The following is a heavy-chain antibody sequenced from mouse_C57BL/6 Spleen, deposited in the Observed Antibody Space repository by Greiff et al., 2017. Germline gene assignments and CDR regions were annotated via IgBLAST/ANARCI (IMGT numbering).Heavy chain of an antibody. V-gene: IGHV1-64*01. Sequence: QVQLQQPGAELVKPGASVKLSCKASGYTFTSYWMHWVKQRPGQGLEWIGMIHPNSGSTNYNEKFKSKATLTVVKSSSTAYMQLSSLTSEDSAVYYCARSDYYGSRWFAYWGQGTLVTVSA. CDR3: ARSDYYGSRWFAY. CDR1: GYTFTSYW. J-gene: IGHJ3*01. D-gene: IGHD1-1*01. CDR2: IHPNSGST.